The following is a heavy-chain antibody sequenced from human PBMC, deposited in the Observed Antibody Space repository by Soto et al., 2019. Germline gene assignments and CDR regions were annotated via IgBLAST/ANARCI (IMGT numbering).Heavy chain of an antibody. V-gene: IGHV3-23*01. J-gene: IGHJ3*02. CDR3: AKSRSVEDAFDI. CDR2: IRGRGGDT. Sequence: GGSLRLSCAASGFTFNNYAMSWVRQAPGKGLEWVSAIRGRGGDTYYADSVKGRFTISRDNSKNPVSLQMNSLRAEDTALYYCAKSRSVEDAFDIWGQGTMVTVSS. CDR1: GFTFNNYA.